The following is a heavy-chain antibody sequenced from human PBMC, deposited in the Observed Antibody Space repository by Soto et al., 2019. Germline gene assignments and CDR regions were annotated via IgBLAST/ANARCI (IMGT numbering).Heavy chain of an antibody. CDR3: ARVRENSSGSLFDY. V-gene: IGHV4-34*01. Sequence: SETLSLTCAVYGGSFSGYYWSWIRQPPGKGLEWIGEINHSGSTNYNPSLKSRVTISVDTSKNPFSLKRSSVTAADTAVYYCARVRENSSGSLFDYWGQGTLVTVSS. CDR1: GGSFSGYY. J-gene: IGHJ4*02. D-gene: IGHD3-22*01. CDR2: INHSGST.